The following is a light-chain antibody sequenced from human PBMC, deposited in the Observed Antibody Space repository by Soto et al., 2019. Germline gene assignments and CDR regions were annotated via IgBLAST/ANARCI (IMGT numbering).Light chain of an antibody. CDR2: GVS. CDR1: RSVSTGQ. Sequence: EIVLTQSPGTLSLSPGERGTLSCRASRSVSTGQIAWYQQKPGQAPRLLMYGVSSRAAGIPDRFSGSGSGTDFTLTISSLEPEDFAVYYCQQYGRLPFTFGPGTKVDIK. CDR3: QQYGRLPFT. V-gene: IGKV3-20*01. J-gene: IGKJ3*01.